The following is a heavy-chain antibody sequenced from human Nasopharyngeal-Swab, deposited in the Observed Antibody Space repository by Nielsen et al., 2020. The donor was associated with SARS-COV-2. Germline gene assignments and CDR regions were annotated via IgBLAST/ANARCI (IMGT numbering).Heavy chain of an antibody. CDR3: ARYGERITIFRVVIKEAFDI. Sequence: WIRQPPGKGLEWIGSIYYSGSTYYNPSLKSRVTISVDTSKNQFSLKLSSVTAADTAVYYCARYGERITIFRVVIKEAFDIWGQGTMVTVSS. V-gene: IGHV4-39*01. CDR2: IYYSGST. J-gene: IGHJ3*02. D-gene: IGHD3-3*01.